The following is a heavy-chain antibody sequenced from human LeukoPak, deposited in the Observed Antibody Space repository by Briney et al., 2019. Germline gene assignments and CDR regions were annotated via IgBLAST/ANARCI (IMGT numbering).Heavy chain of an antibody. V-gene: IGHV3-23*01. CDR2: VSGSGGST. J-gene: IGHJ6*02. CDR1: GVTFSSYA. D-gene: IGHD6-19*01. Sequence: GGSPRLSSAVSGVTFSSYAMTSGRHAPGEGQERVSAVSGSGGSTNYADPAKGCFTISRANYENTLYLQMNSLRAEDTALYYCARGLMAVAGDLQYYGMDVWGHGSTVGVSS. CDR3: ARGLMAVAGDLQYYGMDV.